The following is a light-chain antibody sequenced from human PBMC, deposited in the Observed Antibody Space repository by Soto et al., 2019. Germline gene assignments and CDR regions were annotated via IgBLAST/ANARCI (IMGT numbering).Light chain of an antibody. CDR2: YDS. CDR3: QVWDIMTDNYV. Sequence: SSELTQSPSVSVAPEKTATITCGGNNIGNKRVHWYRQKPGQAPVLLISYDSDRPSGIPERFSGSNSGNTATLTISRVEAGDEADYYCQVWDIMTDNYVFGSGTKVIVL. V-gene: IGLV3-21*04. J-gene: IGLJ1*01. CDR1: NIGNKR.